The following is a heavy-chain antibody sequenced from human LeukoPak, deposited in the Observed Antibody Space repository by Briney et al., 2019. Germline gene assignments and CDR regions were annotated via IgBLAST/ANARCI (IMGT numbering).Heavy chain of an antibody. CDR1: GFTFSSYA. CDR2: ISGSGGST. J-gene: IGHJ4*02. D-gene: IGHD5-18*01. CDR3: AKSSTTYSYGWGYFDY. V-gene: IGHV3-23*01. Sequence: GRSLRLSCAASGFTFSSYAMSWVRQAPGKGLEWVSAISGSGGSTYYADSVKGRFTISRDNSKNTLYLQMNSLRAEDTAVYYCAKSSTTYSYGWGYFDYWGQGTLVTVSS.